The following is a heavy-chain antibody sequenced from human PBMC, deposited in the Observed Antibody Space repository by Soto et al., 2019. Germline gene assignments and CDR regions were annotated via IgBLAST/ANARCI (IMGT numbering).Heavy chain of an antibody. Sequence: EVQLVETGGGLIQPGGSLRLSCAVSGFTVRSNYMSWVRQAPGKGLEWVSIIYSSGNTYYADSVKGRFTMSRDTSNNTVFLQMSSLRAEDTGVYYCARVSSPFGYWGQGTLVTVSS. D-gene: IGHD3-16*01. CDR1: GFTVRSNY. CDR3: ARVSSPFGY. V-gene: IGHV3-53*02. CDR2: IYSSGNT. J-gene: IGHJ4*02.